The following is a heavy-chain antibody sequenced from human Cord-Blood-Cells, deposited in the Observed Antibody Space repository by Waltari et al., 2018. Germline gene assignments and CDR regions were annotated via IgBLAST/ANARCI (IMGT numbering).Heavy chain of an antibody. Sequence: QLQLQGSGPGLVKPSETLSPTCTVPGGPISSSSYYWGWIRQPPGKGLEWIGSIYYSGSTYYNPSLKSRVTISVDTSKNQFSLKLSSVTAADTAVYYCARPYSSSWYYFDYWGQGTLVTVSS. J-gene: IGHJ4*02. CDR3: ARPYSSSWYYFDY. V-gene: IGHV4-39*01. CDR2: IYYSGST. D-gene: IGHD6-13*01. CDR1: GGPISSSSYY.